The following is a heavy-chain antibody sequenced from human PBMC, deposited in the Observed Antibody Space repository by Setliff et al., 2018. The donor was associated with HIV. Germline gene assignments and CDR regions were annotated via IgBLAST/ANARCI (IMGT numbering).Heavy chain of an antibody. Sequence: PSETLSLTCAVYGGSFSGYYWSWIRQPPGKGLEWIGYIYYSGSTNYNPSLKSRVTISVDTSKNQFSLKLSSVTAADTAVYYCARQITMVRGVYQPYYYYYMDVWGKGTTVTVSS. CDR1: GGSFSGYY. CDR2: IYYSGST. J-gene: IGHJ6*03. V-gene: IGHV4-59*08. D-gene: IGHD3-10*01. CDR3: ARQITMVRGVYQPYYYYYMDV.